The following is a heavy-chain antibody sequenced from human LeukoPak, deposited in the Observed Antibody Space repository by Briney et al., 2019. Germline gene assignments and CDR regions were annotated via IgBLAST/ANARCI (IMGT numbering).Heavy chain of an antibody. CDR2: SSSSGDST. CDR3: AKYVSAKGPPYALDV. J-gene: IGHJ6*02. V-gene: IGHV3-23*01. Sequence: GGSLRLSCAASGFTFSSFAMSWVRQAPGKGLEWVSDSSSSGDSTYYADSVKGRFTISRDNSKNTLYLQMNSLRAEDTAVYYCAKYVSAKGPPYALDVWGQGTTVTVSS. D-gene: IGHD2/OR15-2a*01. CDR1: GFTFSSFA.